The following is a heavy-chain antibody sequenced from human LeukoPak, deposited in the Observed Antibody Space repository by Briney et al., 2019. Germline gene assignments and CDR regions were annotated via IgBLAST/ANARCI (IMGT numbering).Heavy chain of an antibody. CDR1: GFTFSNYA. CDR3: AKDGSLYYDSSEWGAQH. CDR2: ISRSGGSS. D-gene: IGHD3-22*01. J-gene: IGHJ1*01. V-gene: IGHV3-23*01. Sequence: GGSLRLSCVASGFTFSNYAMSWVRQAPGKGLEWVSGISRSGGSSYYADSVKGRFTISRDNSKDTLYLKMTSLRAEDTAVYYCAKDGSLYYDSSEWGAQHWGQGTLVTVSS.